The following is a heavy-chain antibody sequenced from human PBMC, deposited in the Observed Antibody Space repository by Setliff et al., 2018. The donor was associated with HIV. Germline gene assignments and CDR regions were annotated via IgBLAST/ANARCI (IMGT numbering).Heavy chain of an antibody. CDR1: GGTFSSYA. CDR3: ARGMTPYDAFDV. CDR2: MNPNRGNT. D-gene: IGHD2-15*01. J-gene: IGHJ3*01. Sequence: ASVKVSCKASGGTFSSYAINWVRQATGQGLEWMGWMNPNRGNTGYAQNFQGRVAMTRNTSISTAYMELSSLRSEDTAVYYCARGMTPYDAFDVWGQGTMVTVSS. V-gene: IGHV1-8*01.